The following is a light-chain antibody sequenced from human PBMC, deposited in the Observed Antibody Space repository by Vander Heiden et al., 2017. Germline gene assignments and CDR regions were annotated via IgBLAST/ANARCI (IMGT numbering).Light chain of an antibody. Sequence: QSALTQPRSVSGSPGQQVTISCTGTSSDVGGYNYVSWYQQHPGKAPKLMIYDVSKRPSGVPDRFSGSKSGNTASLTISGLQAEDEADYYCCSYAGSYTFEMVFGGGTKLTVL. CDR3: CSYAGSYTFEMV. V-gene: IGLV2-11*01. CDR1: SSDVGGYNY. J-gene: IGLJ2*01. CDR2: DVS.